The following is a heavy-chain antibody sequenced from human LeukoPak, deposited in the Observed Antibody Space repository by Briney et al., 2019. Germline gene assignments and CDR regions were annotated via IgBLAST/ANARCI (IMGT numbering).Heavy chain of an antibody. Sequence: PSETLSLTCTVSGYSISSGYYWGWIRQPPGRGLEWIGSIYHSGSPYYNPSLKSRVTISVDTSKNQFSLKLSSVTAADMAVYYCARIAARVGIDYWGQGTLVTVSS. D-gene: IGHD6-6*01. CDR2: IYHSGSP. CDR1: GYSISSGYY. CDR3: ARIAARVGIDY. V-gene: IGHV4-38-2*02. J-gene: IGHJ4*02.